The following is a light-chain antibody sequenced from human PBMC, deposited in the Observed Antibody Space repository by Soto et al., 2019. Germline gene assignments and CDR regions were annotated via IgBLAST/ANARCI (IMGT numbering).Light chain of an antibody. V-gene: IGKV3-11*01. CDR2: DAS. J-gene: IGKJ2*01. CDR3: QQRSNWPPYT. CDR1: QSVSSY. Sequence: EIVLTQSPATLSLSPGERATLSCRASQSVSSYLAWYQQKPGQAPRLLIYDASNRATGIPPRFSGSGSGTDFTLTIISLEPEDFSVYYCQQRSNWPPYTFGQGTKLEIK.